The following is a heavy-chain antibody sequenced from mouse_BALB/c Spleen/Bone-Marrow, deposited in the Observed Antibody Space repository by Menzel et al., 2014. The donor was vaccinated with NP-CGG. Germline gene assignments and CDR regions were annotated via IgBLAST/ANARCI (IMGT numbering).Heavy chain of an antibody. J-gene: IGHJ3*01. CDR1: GYTFTDYW. V-gene: IGHV1-69*01. CDR2: IDTSDSYT. D-gene: IGHD2-14*01. Sequence: QVQLQQPGAELVMPGASVKMSCKASGYTFTDYWMHWVKQRPGQGLEWIGAIDTSDSYTSYNQKFKGKATAYMQLSSLTSEDSAVYYCARSDYRYDPFAYWGQGTLVTVSA. CDR3: ARSDYRYDPFAY.